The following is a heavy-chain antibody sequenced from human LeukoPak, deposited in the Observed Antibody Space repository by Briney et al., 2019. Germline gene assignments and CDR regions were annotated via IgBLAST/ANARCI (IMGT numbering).Heavy chain of an antibody. Sequence: PGGSLRLSCAASGFTFSSYAMSWVRQAPGRGLEWVSAISGSGGSTYYADSVKGRFTISRDNSKNTLYLQMNSLRAEDTAVYYCAKLEGESYDFWSGYYRGIYFDYWGQGTLVTVSS. V-gene: IGHV3-23*01. CDR3: AKLEGESYDFWSGYYRGIYFDY. D-gene: IGHD3-3*01. J-gene: IGHJ4*02. CDR2: ISGSGGST. CDR1: GFTFSSYA.